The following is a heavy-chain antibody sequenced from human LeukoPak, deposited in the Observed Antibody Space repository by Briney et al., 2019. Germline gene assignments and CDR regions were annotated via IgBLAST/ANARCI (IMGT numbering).Heavy chain of an antibody. CDR2: TYYRSKWYN. J-gene: IGHJ5*02. V-gene: IGHV6-1*01. CDR1: GYSVSDNSAA. D-gene: IGHD6-13*01. Sequence: SQTLSLTCAISGYSVSDNSAAWNWIRQSPSRGLEWLGRTYYRSKWYNDYAVSVKSRITINPDTSKNQFSLKLSSVTAADTAVYYCARVRAAAPQRTFNPWGQGTLVTVSS. CDR3: ARVRAAAPQRTFNP.